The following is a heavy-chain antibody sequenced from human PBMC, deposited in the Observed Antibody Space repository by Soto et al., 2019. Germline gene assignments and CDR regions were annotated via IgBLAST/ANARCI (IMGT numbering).Heavy chain of an antibody. CDR2: IKEDGSER. CDR3: ARDNRGANYDILTGYYDPNYYYYGMDV. D-gene: IGHD3-9*01. V-gene: IGHV3-7*03. Sequence: HPGGSLRLSCAASGFSFSSYWMTWVRQAPGKGLEWVANIKEDGSERNYVDSVKGRFTISRDNAKNSLSLQMNSLRAEDTAVYYCARDNRGANYDILTGYYDPNYYYYGMDVWGQGTAVTVSS. J-gene: IGHJ6*02. CDR1: GFSFSSYW.